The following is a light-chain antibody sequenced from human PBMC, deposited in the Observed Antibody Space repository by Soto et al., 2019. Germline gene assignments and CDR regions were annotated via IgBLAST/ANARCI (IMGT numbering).Light chain of an antibody. J-gene: IGKJ1*01. V-gene: IGKV3-20*01. CDR3: HQYGIPPN. Sequence: ENVLTQSPGTLSLSPGERATLSCRSSQIVSASYLAWYQKKPGQAPRLLIYDVSNRAAGIPARVSGSGSGTAFSLTMNRLEPEEFAVDDCHQYGIPPNFGQGTKVEIK. CDR1: QIVSASY. CDR2: DVS.